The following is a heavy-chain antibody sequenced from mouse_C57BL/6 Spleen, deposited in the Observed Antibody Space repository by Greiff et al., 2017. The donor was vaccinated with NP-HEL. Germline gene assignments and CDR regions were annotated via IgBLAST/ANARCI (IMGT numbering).Heavy chain of an antibody. J-gene: IGHJ3*01. D-gene: IGHD1-1*01. Sequence: QVQLQQSGPELVKPGASVKISCKASGYAFSSSWMNWVKQRPGKGLEWIGRIYPGDGDTNYNGKFKGKATLTADKSSSTAYMQLSSLTSEDSAVYFCARKDYGSSWLAYWGQGTLVTVSA. CDR1: GYAFSSSW. V-gene: IGHV1-82*01. CDR3: ARKDYGSSWLAY. CDR2: IYPGDGDT.